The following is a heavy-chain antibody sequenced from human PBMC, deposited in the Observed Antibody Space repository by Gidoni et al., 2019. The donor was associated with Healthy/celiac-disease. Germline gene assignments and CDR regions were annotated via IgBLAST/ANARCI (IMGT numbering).Heavy chain of an antibody. CDR1: GFTFSSYS. J-gene: IGHJ6*02. V-gene: IGHV3-48*01. D-gene: IGHD3-9*01. Sequence: EVQLVESGGGLVQPGGSLRLSCAAPGFTFSSYSMNWVRQAPGKGLEWVSYISSSSSTIYYADSVKGRFTISRDNAKNSLYLQMNSLRAEDTAVYYCARDSPDIDYYYYGMDVWGQGTTVTVSS. CDR2: ISSSSSTI. CDR3: ARDSPDIDYYYYGMDV.